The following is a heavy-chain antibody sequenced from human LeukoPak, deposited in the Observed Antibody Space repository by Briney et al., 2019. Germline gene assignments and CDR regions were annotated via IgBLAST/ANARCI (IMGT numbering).Heavy chain of an antibody. CDR3: AKDLAWYSSSPDY. D-gene: IGHD6-6*01. V-gene: IGHV3-30*18. J-gene: IGHJ4*02. CDR2: ISYDGSNK. CDR1: GFTFSSYG. Sequence: GGSLRLSCAASGFTFSSYGMHWVRQAPGKGLEWVAVISYDGSNKYYADYVKGRFTISRDNSKNTLYLQMNSLRAEDTAVYYCAKDLAWYSSSPDYWGQGTLVTVSP.